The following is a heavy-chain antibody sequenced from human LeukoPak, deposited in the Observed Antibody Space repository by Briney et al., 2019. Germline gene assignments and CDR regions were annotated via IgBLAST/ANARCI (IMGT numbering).Heavy chain of an antibody. D-gene: IGHD1-26*01. CDR2: IYSSGST. V-gene: IGHV4-4*07. CDR3: AGSGSYSYFAS. J-gene: IGHJ4*01. CDR1: GSSISSYY. Sequence: PSETLSLTCTVSGSSISSYYWSWIRQPAGKGLEWIGRIYSSGSTNYNPSLKSRVTMSVDTSKNQFSLKLSSVTAADTAVYYCAGSGSYSYFASWGHGTLVTVSS.